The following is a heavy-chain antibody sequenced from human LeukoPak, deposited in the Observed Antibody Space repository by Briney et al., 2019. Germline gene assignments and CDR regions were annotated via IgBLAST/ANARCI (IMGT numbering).Heavy chain of an antibody. CDR1: GYTFTGYY. V-gene: IGHV1-2*02. CDR2: INPNSGGT. D-gene: IGHD6-13*01. J-gene: IGHJ6*03. Sequence: ASVKVSCKASGYTFTGYYMHWVRQAPGQGLEWMGWINPNSGGTNYAQKFQGRVTMTRDTSISTAYMELSRLRSDDTAVYYCARGSLSSSGYNYYYMDVWGKGTTVTVSS. CDR3: ARGSLSSSGYNYYYMDV.